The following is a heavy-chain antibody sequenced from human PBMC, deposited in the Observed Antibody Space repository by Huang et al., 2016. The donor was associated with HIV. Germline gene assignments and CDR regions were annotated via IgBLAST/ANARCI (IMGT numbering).Heavy chain of an antibody. J-gene: IGHJ3*01. CDR1: GFSFANYA. V-gene: IGHV3-30-3*01. Sequence: QVQLVESGGGVVQPGGSLRLSGAASGFSFANYAWHWVRQAPGKRLEWVTFISNDGSSRYYADSVKGRFTISRDNFKNALYLQMNRLRGDDTAVYYCTREYTVAGAFDLWGQGTMVTVSS. CDR2: ISNDGSSR. CDR3: TREYTVAGAFDL. D-gene: IGHD5-12*01.